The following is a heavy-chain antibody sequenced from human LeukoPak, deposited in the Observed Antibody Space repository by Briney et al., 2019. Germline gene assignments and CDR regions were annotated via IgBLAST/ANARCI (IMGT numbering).Heavy chain of an antibody. CDR2: ISSSSSYI. Sequence: KAGGSLRLSCAASGFTFSSYAMSWVRQAPGKGLEWVSSISSSSSYIYYADSVKGRFTISRDNAKNSLYLQMNSLRAEDTAVYYCARDRSRSYEIDYWGQGTLVTVSS. V-gene: IGHV3-21*01. CDR1: GFTFSSYA. J-gene: IGHJ4*02. D-gene: IGHD1-26*01. CDR3: ARDRSRSYEIDY.